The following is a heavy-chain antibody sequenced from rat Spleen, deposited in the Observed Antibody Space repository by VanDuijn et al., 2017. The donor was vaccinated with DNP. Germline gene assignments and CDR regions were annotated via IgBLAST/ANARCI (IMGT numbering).Heavy chain of an antibody. J-gene: IGHJ2*01. CDR1: GFTFSDCN. CDR2: ISTGGGNT. V-gene: IGHV5S23*01. CDR3: ARPKFGVDYFDY. D-gene: IGHD4-3*01. Sequence: EVQLVESGGGLIQPGRSLKLSCAASGFTFSDCNMAWVRQAPKKGLEWVASISTGGGNTYYRDSVKGRFTISRDNAKNTQYLQMDSLRSEDTATYYCARPKFGVDYFDYWGQGVMVTVSS.